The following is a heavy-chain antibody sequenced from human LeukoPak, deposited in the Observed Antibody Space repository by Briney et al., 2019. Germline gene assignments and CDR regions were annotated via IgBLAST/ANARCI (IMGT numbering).Heavy chain of an antibody. CDR2: IYSGGST. D-gene: IGHD3-22*01. V-gene: IGHV3-53*01. CDR3: AGTYDSSGYLY. Sequence: GGSLRLSCAASGFTVSSNYMSWVRQAPGKGLEWVSVIYSGGSTYYADSVKGRFTISRDKSKNTLYLQMNSLRAEDTAVYYCAGTYDSSGYLYWGQGTLVTVSS. CDR1: GFTVSSNY. J-gene: IGHJ4*02.